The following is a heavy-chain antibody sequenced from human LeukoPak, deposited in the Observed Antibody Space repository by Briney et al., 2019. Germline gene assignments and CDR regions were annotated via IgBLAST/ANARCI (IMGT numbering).Heavy chain of an antibody. Sequence: PSETLSLTCTVSGGSISSSSYYWGWIRQPPGKGLEWIGSIYYSGSTYYNPSLKSRVTISVDTSKNQFSLKLSSVTAADTAVYYCARRPPPYYYDSSGYYSPWFDPWGQGTLVTVSS. D-gene: IGHD3-22*01. CDR2: IYYSGST. J-gene: IGHJ5*02. V-gene: IGHV4-39*01. CDR1: GGSISSSSYY. CDR3: ARRPPPYYYDSSGYYSPWFDP.